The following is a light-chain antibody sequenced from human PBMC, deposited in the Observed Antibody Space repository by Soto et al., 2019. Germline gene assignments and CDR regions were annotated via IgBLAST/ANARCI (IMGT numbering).Light chain of an antibody. CDR3: QQYGTSPHS. CDR1: QGISSY. V-gene: IGKV1-8*01. J-gene: IGKJ3*01. Sequence: AIRMTQSPSSFSASTGDRVTITCRASQGISSYFAWYQQKPGTAPKLLIYAASTLYSGFSSMFSVGGAGTDFSLSVICLHAEDFSTYYCQQYGTSPHSFGPGTRLDI. CDR2: AAS.